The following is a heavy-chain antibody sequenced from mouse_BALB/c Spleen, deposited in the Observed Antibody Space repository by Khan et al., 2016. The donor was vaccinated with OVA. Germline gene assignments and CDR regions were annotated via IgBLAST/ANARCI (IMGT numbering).Heavy chain of an antibody. CDR3: ARHDSTASFAY. V-gene: IGHV5-6*01. J-gene: IGHJ3*01. CDR2: ISSGGSYT. CDR1: GFTFSSYG. Sequence: EVELVESGGDLVKPGGSLKLSCAASGFTFSSYGMSWVRQTPDKRLEWVATISSGGSYTYYPDSVKGRFTISRDTATNTLYLQMSSLKSEDTAMYYCARHDSTASFAYWGQGTLVTVSA. D-gene: IGHD1-1*01.